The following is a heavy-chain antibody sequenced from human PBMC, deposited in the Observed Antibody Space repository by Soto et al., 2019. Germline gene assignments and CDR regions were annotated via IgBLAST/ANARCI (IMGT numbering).Heavy chain of an antibody. CDR1: GFTFSSYW. D-gene: IGHD3-3*01. Sequence: GGSLRLSCAASGFTFSSYWMSWVRQAPGKGLEWVANIKQDGSEKYYVDSVKGRVTISRDNAKNSLYLQMNSLRAEDTAVYYCAGEAGDYDFWSGYYHNYYYYYMDVWGKGTTVTVSS. V-gene: IGHV3-7*01. CDR2: IKQDGSEK. CDR3: AGEAGDYDFWSGYYHNYYYYYMDV. J-gene: IGHJ6*03.